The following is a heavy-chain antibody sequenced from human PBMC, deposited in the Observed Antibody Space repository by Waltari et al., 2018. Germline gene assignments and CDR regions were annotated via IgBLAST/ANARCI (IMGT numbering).Heavy chain of an antibody. CDR3: ARGVQWLRFLDY. CDR2: IYHSGST. J-gene: IGHJ4*02. V-gene: IGHV4-38-2*01. CDR1: GYSISSGYY. Sequence: QVQLQESGPGLVKPSETLSLTCAVSGYSISSGYYWGWIRQPPGKGLEWIGSIYHSGSTNYNPSLKSQVTISVDTSKNQFSLKLSSVTAADTAVYYCARGVQWLRFLDYWGQGTLVTVSS. D-gene: IGHD5-12*01.